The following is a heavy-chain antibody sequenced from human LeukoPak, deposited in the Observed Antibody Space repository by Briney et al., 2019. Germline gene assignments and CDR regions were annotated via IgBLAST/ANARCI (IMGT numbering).Heavy chain of an antibody. CDR3: AKESPHFDY. CDR1: GFMFRRYA. J-gene: IGHJ4*02. Sequence: GGSLRLSCAASGFMFRRYAMSWVRQAPGKGLAWVSTISGGGDTTYYADSVKGRFTISRDNSKNTLYLQMNSLRAEDRAVYYCAKESPHFDYWGQGTLVTVSS. CDR2: ISGGGDTT. V-gene: IGHV3-23*01.